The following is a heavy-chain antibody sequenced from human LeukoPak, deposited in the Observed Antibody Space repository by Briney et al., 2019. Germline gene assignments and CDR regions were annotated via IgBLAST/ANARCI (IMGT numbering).Heavy chain of an antibody. CDR3: ARDRGLKMTTAGFDP. D-gene: IGHD1-1*01. CDR1: GGTFRSYA. CDR2: ITPMYGRT. V-gene: IGHV1-69*05. J-gene: IGHJ5*02. Sequence: SVTVSCTASGGTFRSYAITWVRQVRGQGLEWMGGITPMYGRTNYGHKFQGRVTITTDESMSTVYMELSSLTYDDTAVYYCARDRGLKMTTAGFDPWGQGTLVTVSS.